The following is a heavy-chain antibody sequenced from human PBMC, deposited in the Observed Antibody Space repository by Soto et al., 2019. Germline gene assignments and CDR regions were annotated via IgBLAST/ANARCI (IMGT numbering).Heavy chain of an antibody. V-gene: IGHV3-30*18. J-gene: IGHJ6*02. CDR3: AKPSSGITGTHRDYYYGMDV. CDR1: GFTFSSYG. D-gene: IGHD1-20*01. CDR2: ISYDGSNK. Sequence: PGGSLRLSCAASGFTFSSYGMHWVRQAPGKGLEWVAVISYDGSNKYYADSVKGRFTISRDNSKNTLYLQMNSLRAEDTAVYYCAKPSSGITGTHRDYYYGMDVWGQGTTVTVSS.